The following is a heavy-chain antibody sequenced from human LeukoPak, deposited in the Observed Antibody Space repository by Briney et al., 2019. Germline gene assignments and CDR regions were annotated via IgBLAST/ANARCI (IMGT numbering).Heavy chain of an antibody. Sequence: SGPTLFNPTETLTLTCTFSGLSLTTPRMCVSWIRQAPGKALEWLARIDWDDDKYYSSSLKTRLTISKDTSKSQVILTMTNMDPVDTATYYCAWIHPGDYWGQGTLVTVSP. CDR2: IDWDDDK. J-gene: IGHJ4*02. CDR1: GLSLTTPRMC. D-gene: IGHD3-10*01. CDR3: AWIHPGDY. V-gene: IGHV2-70*11.